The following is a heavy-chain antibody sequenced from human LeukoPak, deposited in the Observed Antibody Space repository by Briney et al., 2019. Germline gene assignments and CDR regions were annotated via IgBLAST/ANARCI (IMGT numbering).Heavy chain of an antibody. J-gene: IGHJ6*03. D-gene: IGHD2-15*01. V-gene: IGHV4-39*07. Sequence: PSETLSLTCSVSGGSISSRTYFWGWIRQTPGKGLEWIGNIYYSGSTYYNPSLKSRVTISVDTSKNQFSLKLRFVTAAGTAVYYCVRDVQGDPIFFYYMDVWGKGTTVTVSS. CDR1: GGSISSRTYF. CDR3: VRDVQGDPIFFYYMDV. CDR2: IYYSGST.